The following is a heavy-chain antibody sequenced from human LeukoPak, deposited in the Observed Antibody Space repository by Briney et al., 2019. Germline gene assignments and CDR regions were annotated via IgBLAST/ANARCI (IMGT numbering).Heavy chain of an antibody. V-gene: IGHV4-61*02. CDR1: RGSISSGNYY. J-gene: IGHJ4*02. D-gene: IGHD5-18*01. Sequence: SETLSLTCTVSRGSISSGNYYWSWIRQPAGKGLEWIGRFHTRGSTNYNPSLKSRVIISVDTSKNQFSLKLSSVTAADTAVYYCARQRIQLWSYHTTKWYFDYWGQGTLVTVSS. CDR3: ARQRIQLWSYHTTKWYFDY. CDR2: FHTRGST.